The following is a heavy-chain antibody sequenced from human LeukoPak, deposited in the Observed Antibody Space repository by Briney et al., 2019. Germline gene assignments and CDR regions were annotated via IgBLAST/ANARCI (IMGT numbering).Heavy chain of an antibody. CDR1: GFTFSSYA. D-gene: IGHD2-15*01. V-gene: IGHV3-23*01. CDR3: AKGGRDIVVPTGFDY. Sequence: AGGSLRLSCAASGFTFSSYAMNWVRQAPGKGLEWVSAISGSGGSTYYADSVKGRFTISRDNSKNTLYLQMNSLRAEDTAVFYCAKGGRDIVVPTGFDYWGQGTLVTVSS. CDR2: ISGSGGST. J-gene: IGHJ4*02.